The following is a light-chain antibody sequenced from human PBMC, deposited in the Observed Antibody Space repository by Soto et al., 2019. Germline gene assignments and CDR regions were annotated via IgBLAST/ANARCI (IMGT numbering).Light chain of an antibody. J-gene: IGLJ1*01. CDR2: DGT. CDR1: SSDVDDYRY. V-gene: IGLV2-11*01. CDR3: CSYVTTPEI. Sequence: QLVLAQPRSVSGSPGQLLTISCTGTSSDVDDYRYVSWYQQYPGKAPKLVIYDGTKRPSGVPDRFSGSNSGNTASLTISGLQAEDEADYYCCSYVTTPEIFGTGTKLTVL.